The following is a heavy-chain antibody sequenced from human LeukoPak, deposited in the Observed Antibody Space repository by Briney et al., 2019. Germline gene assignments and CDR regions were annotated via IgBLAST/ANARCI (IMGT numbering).Heavy chain of an antibody. CDR3: ARDMAQRRWRPAPYYYGMDV. CDR1: GYTFTAYY. D-gene: IGHD2-21*02. Sequence: GASVKVSCKASGYTFTAYYMHWVRQAPGQGLDWMGWINPNSGDTNYAQKFQGRVTMTRDTSISTVYMEVSRLRSDDRAVYYCARDMAQRRWRPAPYYYGMDVWGQGTTVTVSS. V-gene: IGHV1-2*02. CDR2: INPNSGDT. J-gene: IGHJ6*02.